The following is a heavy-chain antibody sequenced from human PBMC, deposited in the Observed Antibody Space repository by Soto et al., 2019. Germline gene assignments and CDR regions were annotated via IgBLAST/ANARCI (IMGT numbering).Heavy chain of an antibody. V-gene: IGHV3-21*01. CDR2: ISSSSSYI. Sequence: EVQLVESGGGLVKPGGSLRLSCAASGFTFSSYSMNWVRQAPGKGLEWVSSISSSSSYIYYADSVKGRFTISRDNAKNSLYLQRNSLRAEDTAVYCCAREAEYDFWSCYPGYGGQGTLVTVAS. CDR1: GFTFSSYS. CDR3: AREAEYDFWSCYPGY. D-gene: IGHD3-3*01. J-gene: IGHJ4*02.